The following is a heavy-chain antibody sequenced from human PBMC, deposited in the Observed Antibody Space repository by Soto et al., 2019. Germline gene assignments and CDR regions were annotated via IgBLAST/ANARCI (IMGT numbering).Heavy chain of an antibody. V-gene: IGHV1-46*01. CDR1: GCTFTSYY. CDR2: INPSGGST. J-gene: IGHJ6*02. CDR3: ARDRRGTVTTPDYYYYYGMDV. Sequence: SLRVSCNAAGCTFTSYYMHWVRQAPGQGLEWMGIINPSGGSTSYAQKFQGRDTMTRDTSTSTVYMELSSLRSEDTAVYYCARDRRGTVTTPDYYYYYGMDVWGQGTTVTVSS. D-gene: IGHD4-17*01.